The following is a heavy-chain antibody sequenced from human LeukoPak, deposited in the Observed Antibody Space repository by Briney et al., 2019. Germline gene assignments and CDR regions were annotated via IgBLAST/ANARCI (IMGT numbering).Heavy chain of an antibody. CDR2: IKEGGSEK. CDR1: GFTFSSYW. D-gene: IGHD3-10*01. CDR3: ARDKYAYGCPFDY. Sequence: GGSLRLSCVASGFTFSSYWMSWVRQTPGKGLEWVANIKEGGSEKYYVDSVKGRFTISRDNAKNSLYLQMNSLRAEDTAVYYCARDKYAYGCPFDYWGQGTLVTVSS. V-gene: IGHV3-7*03. J-gene: IGHJ4*02.